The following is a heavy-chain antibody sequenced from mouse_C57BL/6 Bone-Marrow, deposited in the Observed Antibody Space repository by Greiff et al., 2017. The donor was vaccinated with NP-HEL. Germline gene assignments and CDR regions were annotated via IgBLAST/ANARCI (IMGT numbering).Heavy chain of an antibody. CDR3: AKEDYYGSSYECAY. Sequence: QVQLKQSGAELVRPGASVKLSCKASGYTFTDYYINWVKQRPGQGLEWIARIYPGSGSTSYNEKFKGKATLTAEKSSSTAYMQLSSLTSEDTAVYFGAKEDYYGSSYECAYWGQGTLVTVSA. D-gene: IGHD1-1*01. V-gene: IGHV1-76*01. CDR1: GYTFTDYY. CDR2: IYPGSGST. J-gene: IGHJ3*01.